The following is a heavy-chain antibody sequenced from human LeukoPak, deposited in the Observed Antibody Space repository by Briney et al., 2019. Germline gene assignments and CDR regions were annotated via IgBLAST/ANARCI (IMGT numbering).Heavy chain of an antibody. D-gene: IGHD3-16*01. V-gene: IGHV3-23*01. J-gene: IGHJ6*02. CDR3: AIMIRLVNNGMDL. CDR1: GFTFSSYG. Sequence: SGGSLRLSCAASGFTFSSYGMSWVRQAPGKGLEWVSSIGSSGATTYYTDSVRGRFTISRDNSKNTVYLQMNSLRVEDTAVYYCAIMIRLVNNGMDLWGQGTTVTVSS. CDR2: IGSSGATT.